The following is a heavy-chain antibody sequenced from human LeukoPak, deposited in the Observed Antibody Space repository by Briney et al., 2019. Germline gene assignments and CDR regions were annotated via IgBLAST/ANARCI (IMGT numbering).Heavy chain of an antibody. CDR2: ITGSTRTT. CDR1: GFIFNSYG. CDR3: AKDQLNRFCSGGSCSITHDY. Sequence: PGGSLRLSCAASGFIFNSYGMTGVRQAPGEGLEWVASITGSTRTTYYADSVKGRFTISRDNSKNTLYLQMNSLRAEDTAVYYCAKDQLNRFCSGGSCSITHDYWGQGTLVTVSS. D-gene: IGHD2-15*01. J-gene: IGHJ4*02. V-gene: IGHV3-23*01.